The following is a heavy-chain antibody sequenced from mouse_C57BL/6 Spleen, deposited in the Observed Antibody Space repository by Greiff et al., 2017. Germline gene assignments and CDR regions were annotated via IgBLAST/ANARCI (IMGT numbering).Heavy chain of an antibody. V-gene: IGHV1-54*01. CDR3: ARGTGSSLYFDY. D-gene: IGHD1-1*01. Sequence: VQLQQSGAELVRPGTSVKVSCKASGYAFTNYLIEWVKQRPGQGLEWIGVINPGSGGTNYNEKFKGKATLTADKASSTAYMQLSSLTSEDSAVYCCARGTGSSLYFDYWGQGTTLTVSS. J-gene: IGHJ2*01. CDR1: GYAFTNYL. CDR2: INPGSGGT.